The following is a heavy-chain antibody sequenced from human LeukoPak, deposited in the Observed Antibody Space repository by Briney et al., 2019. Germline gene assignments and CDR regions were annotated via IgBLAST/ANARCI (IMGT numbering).Heavy chain of an antibody. CDR3: ARDGFSGSDDY. D-gene: IGHD3-10*01. CDR1: GFTFSSYW. CDR2: IKQDGSEK. J-gene: IGHJ4*02. Sequence: GGSLRLSCAASGFTFSSYWMSWVRQAPGKGLEWVSNIKQDGSEKYYVDSVKGRFTISRDNAKNSLYLQMNSLRAEDTAVYYCARDGFSGSDDYWGQGNLVTVSS. V-gene: IGHV3-7*01.